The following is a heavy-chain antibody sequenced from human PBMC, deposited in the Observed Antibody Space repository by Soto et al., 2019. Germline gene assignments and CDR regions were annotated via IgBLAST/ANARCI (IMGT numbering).Heavy chain of an antibody. CDR1: GFTFSTYA. D-gene: IGHD2-15*01. CDR3: AKRRGAGGHFDY. Sequence: GRSLRLSCAASGFTFSTYAMGWVRQAPGKGLEWVSVVSSGGGTHYADSVKGRFTVSRDNSKNTLSLQMNSLRADDTAVYYCAKRRGAGGHFDYWGQGALVTVSS. J-gene: IGHJ4*02. CDR2: VSSGGGT. V-gene: IGHV3-23*01.